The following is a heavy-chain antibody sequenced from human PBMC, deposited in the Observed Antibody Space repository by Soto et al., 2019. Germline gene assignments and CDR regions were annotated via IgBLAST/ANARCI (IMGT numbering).Heavy chain of an antibody. Sequence: GGSLRLSCTASGFTFSTYNMNWVRQAPGKGLEWVSYISSAGNLIYYADSVKGRFTISRDNAKNSLYRQMNSLRAEDTALYYCARDGRDCSSTNCYDFWGQGALVTVSS. V-gene: IGHV3-48*01. J-gene: IGHJ4*02. D-gene: IGHD2-2*01. CDR2: ISSAGNLI. CDR3: ARDGRDCSSTNCYDF. CDR1: GFTFSTYN.